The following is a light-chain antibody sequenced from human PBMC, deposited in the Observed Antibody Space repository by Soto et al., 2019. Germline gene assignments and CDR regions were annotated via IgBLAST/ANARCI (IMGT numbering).Light chain of an antibody. CDR1: SSDVGGYNY. CDR2: DVS. CDR3: ASYTTISTYV. Sequence: QSVLTQPRSVSGSPGQSVTISCTGTSSDVGGYNYVSWYQQHPGKAPKLMIYDVSKRPSGISDRFSGSKSGNTASLTISGLLAEDEADYYCASYTTISTYVFGTGTKVTVL. V-gene: IGLV2-11*01. J-gene: IGLJ1*01.